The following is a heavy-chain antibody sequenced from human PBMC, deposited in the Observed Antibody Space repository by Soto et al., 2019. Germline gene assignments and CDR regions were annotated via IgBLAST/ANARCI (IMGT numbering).Heavy chain of an antibody. CDR2: IYYSGST. J-gene: IGHJ4*02. D-gene: IGHD3-22*01. CDR3: ARDKTYYDDTSGYYGFDY. V-gene: IGHV4-31*03. CDR1: GDSIGSGGYY. Sequence: SETLSLTCTVSGDSIGSGGYYWTWIRQHPGKGLEWIGYIYYSGSTYYNPSLKSRVTISVDTSKNQFSLKLSSVTAADTAVYYCARDKTYYDDTSGYYGFDYWGQGTPVTVSS.